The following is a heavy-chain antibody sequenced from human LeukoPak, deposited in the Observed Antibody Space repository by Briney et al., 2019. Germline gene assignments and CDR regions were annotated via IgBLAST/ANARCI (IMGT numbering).Heavy chain of an antibody. Sequence: SETLSLTCTVSGGSISSYYWSWIRQPPGKGLEWIGSIYYSGSTYYNPSLKSRVTISVDTSKNQFSLKLSSVTAADTAVYYCARHGSRLYYYYMDVWGKGTTVTISS. D-gene: IGHD3-10*01. V-gene: IGHV4-39*07. CDR3: ARHGSRLYYYYMDV. CDR2: IYYSGST. J-gene: IGHJ6*03. CDR1: GGSISSYY.